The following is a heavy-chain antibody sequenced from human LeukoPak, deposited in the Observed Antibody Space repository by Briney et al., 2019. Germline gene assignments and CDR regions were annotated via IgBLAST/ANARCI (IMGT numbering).Heavy chain of an antibody. CDR3: ARARYETRIWPKSRYDYYYYMDV. J-gene: IGHJ6*03. Sequence: ASVKVSCKASGYTLTSYAMHWVRQAPGQRLGWMGWINGGNGNTKYSQEFQGRVTITRDTPASTAYMEVSSLRSEDMAVYYCARARYETRIWPKSRYDYYYYMDVWGKGTTVTVSS. V-gene: IGHV1-3*03. CDR2: INGGNGNT. CDR1: GYTLTSYA. D-gene: IGHD3-3*01.